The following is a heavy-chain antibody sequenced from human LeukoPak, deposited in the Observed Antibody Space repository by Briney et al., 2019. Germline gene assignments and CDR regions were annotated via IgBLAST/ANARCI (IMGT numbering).Heavy chain of an antibody. D-gene: IGHD3-3*01. CDR2: FDPEDGET. J-gene: IGHJ6*02. V-gene: IGHV1-24*01. CDR3: ARFLGGSYGMDV. Sequence: GASVKVSCKVSGYTLTELSMHWVRQAPGKGLEWMGGFDPEDGETIYAQKFQGRVTITRDTSASTAYMELSSLRSEDTAVYYCARFLGGSYGMDVWGQGTTVTVSS. CDR1: GYTLTELS.